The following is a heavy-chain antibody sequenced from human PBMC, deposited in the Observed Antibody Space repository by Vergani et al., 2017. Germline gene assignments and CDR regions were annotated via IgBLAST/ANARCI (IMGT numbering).Heavy chain of an antibody. CDR3: ARDCQEWLLSYYFDD. D-gene: IGHD3-3*01. CDR2: IWYDGSNK. Sequence: QVQLVESGGGVVQPGRSLRLSCAASGFTFSSYGMHWVRQAPGKGLEWVAVIWYDGSNKYYADSVKGRFTISRDNSKNTLYLQMNSLRAEDTAVYYCARDCQEWLLSYYFDDWGQGTLVTVSS. J-gene: IGHJ4*02. CDR1: GFTFSSYG. V-gene: IGHV3-33*08.